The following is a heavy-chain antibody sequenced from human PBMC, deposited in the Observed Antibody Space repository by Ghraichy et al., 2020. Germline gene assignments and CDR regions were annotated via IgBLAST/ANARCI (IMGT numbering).Heavy chain of an antibody. V-gene: IGHV3-48*04. CDR1: GFTFSSYS. Sequence: LSLTCAASGFTFSSYSMNWVRQAPGKGLEWVSYISSSTSTIYYADSVKGRFTISRDNAKNSLYLQMNSLRAEDTAVYYCARERGGIFGVVSYYYMDVWGKGTTVTVSS. J-gene: IGHJ6*03. CDR2: ISSSTSTI. D-gene: IGHD3-3*01. CDR3: ARERGGIFGVVSYYYMDV.